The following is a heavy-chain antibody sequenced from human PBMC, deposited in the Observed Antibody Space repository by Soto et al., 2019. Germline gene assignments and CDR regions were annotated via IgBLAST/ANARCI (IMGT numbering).Heavy chain of an antibody. CDR2: IYSGGST. Sequence: GGSLRLSCAASGFTVSSNYMSWVRQAPGKGLEWVSVIYSGGSTYYADSVKGRFTISRDNSKNTLYRQMNSLRAEDTAVYYCARNMYSSSTFSVEGYYYYYYMDVWGKGTTVTVSS. J-gene: IGHJ6*03. CDR1: GFTVSSNY. V-gene: IGHV3-53*01. CDR3: ARNMYSSSTFSVEGYYYYYYMDV. D-gene: IGHD6-6*01.